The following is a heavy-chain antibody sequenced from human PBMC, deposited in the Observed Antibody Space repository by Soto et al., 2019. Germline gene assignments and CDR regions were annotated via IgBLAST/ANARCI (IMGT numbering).Heavy chain of an antibody. D-gene: IGHD5-18*01. CDR3: AKDGYSYGVIDY. J-gene: IGHJ4*02. Sequence: EVQLLESGGGLVQPGGSLRLSCAASGFTFSSYAMSWVRQAPGKGLEWVSAISGSGGSTYYADSVKGRFTISRDNSKNTLYLPMNSLRAEDTAVYYCAKDGYSYGVIDYWGQGTLVTVSS. CDR2: ISGSGGST. V-gene: IGHV3-23*01. CDR1: GFTFSSYA.